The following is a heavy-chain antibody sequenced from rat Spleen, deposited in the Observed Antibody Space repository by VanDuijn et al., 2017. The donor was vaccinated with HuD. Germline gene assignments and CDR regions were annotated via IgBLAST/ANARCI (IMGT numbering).Heavy chain of an antibody. CDR3: ATENYWFAY. V-gene: IGHV5-29*01. J-gene: IGHJ3*01. CDR2: ISYDGSNT. Sequence: EVQLVESDGGLVQPGRSLKLSCAASGFTFSDYYMAWVRQAPTIGLEWVATISYDGSNTYYRDSVKGRFTLSRDNAKSTLYLQMDSLRSEDTATYYCATENYWFAYWGQGTLVTVSS. CDR1: GFTFSDYY. D-gene: IGHD1-10*01.